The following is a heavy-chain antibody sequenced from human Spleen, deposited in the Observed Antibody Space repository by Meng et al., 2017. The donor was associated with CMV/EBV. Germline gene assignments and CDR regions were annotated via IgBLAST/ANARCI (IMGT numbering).Heavy chain of an antibody. CDR2: INHSGST. V-gene: IGHV4-34*01. CDR3: ARGGGIVVVPAANWFDP. J-gene: IGHJ5*02. CDR1: GGSFSGYY. D-gene: IGHD2-2*01. Sequence: YGGSFSGYYWSWSRQPPGKGLEWIGEINHSGSTNYNPSRKSRVTISVDTSKNQFSLKLSSVTAADTAVYYCARGGGIVVVPAANWFDPWGQGTLVTVSS.